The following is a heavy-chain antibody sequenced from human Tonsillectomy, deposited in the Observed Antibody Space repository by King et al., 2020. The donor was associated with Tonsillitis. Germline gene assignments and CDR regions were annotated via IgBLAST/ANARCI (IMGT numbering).Heavy chain of an antibody. J-gene: IGHJ4*02. CDR1: GFSFTAYS. D-gene: IGHD2-21*02. CDR2: INPDTGDT. CDR3: ARDTGDWRAFDY. V-gene: IGHV1-2*06. Sequence: QLVQSGAELRKPGASVKVSCQASGFSFTAYSLHWVRQAPGQGLDWMVRINPDTGDTEYALTFEGRVTMTRDTSTNTAYMELSRLTSDDTAVYYCARDTGDWRAFDYWGQGTLVTVSS.